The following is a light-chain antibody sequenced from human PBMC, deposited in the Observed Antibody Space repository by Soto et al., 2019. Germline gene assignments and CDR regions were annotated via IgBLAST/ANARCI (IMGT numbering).Light chain of an antibody. CDR1: QSISNTF. CDR2: GAS. CDR3: QQYYSSWT. V-gene: IGKV3-20*01. Sequence: EIVLTQSPGTLSLSPGEGATLSCRASQSISNTFLAWYQQRHGQAPRILIYGASRMATGIPDRFSGSGSGTDFTLTISRLEPEDFALYYCQQYYSSWTFGQGTKVEMK. J-gene: IGKJ1*01.